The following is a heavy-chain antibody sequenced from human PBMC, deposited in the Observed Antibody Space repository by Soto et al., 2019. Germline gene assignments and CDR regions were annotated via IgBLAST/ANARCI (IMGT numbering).Heavy chain of an antibody. CDR3: AKDREDIVVVPDALAGCFDP. D-gene: IGHD2-2*01. Sequence: PVGSLRLSCAASGFTFSSYAMSWVRQAPGKGLEWVSAISGSGGSTYYADSVKGRFTISRDNSKNTLYLQMNSLRAEDTAVYYCAKDREDIVVVPDALAGCFDPCGQRTLVTVSS. CDR2: ISGSGGST. J-gene: IGHJ5*02. CDR1: GFTFSSYA. V-gene: IGHV3-23*01.